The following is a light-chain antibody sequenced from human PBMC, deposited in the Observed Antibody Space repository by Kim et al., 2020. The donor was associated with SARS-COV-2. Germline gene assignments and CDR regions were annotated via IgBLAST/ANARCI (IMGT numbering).Light chain of an antibody. CDR1: QDISSW. J-gene: IGKJ4*01. CDR2: EAS. V-gene: IGKV1D-12*01. Sequence: SASVGDRVTITCQASQDISSWLGWYQQKPGKAPKVLIYEASNLQSGVPSRFSGSGSGTDFTLAINSLQPEDFATYYCQQTHSFPLTFGGGTKLEI. CDR3: QQTHSFPLT.